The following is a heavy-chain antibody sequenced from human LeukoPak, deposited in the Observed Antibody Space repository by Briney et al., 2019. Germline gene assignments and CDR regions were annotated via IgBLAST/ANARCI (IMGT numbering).Heavy chain of an antibody. CDR3: GRRTGLRTFDP. D-gene: IGHD3/OR15-3a*01. CDR2: IYPDDSDT. CDR1: GYRFGDYW. J-gene: IGHJ5*02. V-gene: IGHV5-51*01. Sequence: GESLKISCXGSGYRFGDYWIGWVRQMPGKGLEWMGVIYPDDSDTRYSPSFQGQVTISADKSISTAYLQWSSLKASDTAMYYCGRRTGLRTFDPWGQGTLVTVSS.